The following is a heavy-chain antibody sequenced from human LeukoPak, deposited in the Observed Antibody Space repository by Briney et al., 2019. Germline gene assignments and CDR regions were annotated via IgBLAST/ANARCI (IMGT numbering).Heavy chain of an antibody. V-gene: IGHV3-23*01. CDR1: GFTFSSYA. CDR3: AKVQRGYSYGSSDY. Sequence: GGSLRLSCAASGFTFSSYAMSWVRQAPGKGLEWVSAISSSGGSTYYADSVKGRFTISRDNYKNTLYLQMNSLRAEDTAVYYCAKVQRGYSYGSSDYWGQGTLVTVS. CDR2: ISSSGGST. J-gene: IGHJ4*02. D-gene: IGHD5-18*01.